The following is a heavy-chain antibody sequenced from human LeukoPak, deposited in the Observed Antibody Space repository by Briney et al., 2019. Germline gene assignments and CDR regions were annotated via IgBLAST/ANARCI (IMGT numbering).Heavy chain of an antibody. D-gene: IGHD5-18*01. Sequence: GGSLRLSCAASGFTFSSYTMTWVRQAPGKGLEWVSPISGGGDSTYYADSVKGRFTISRDNSKNTLYLQMNSLRAEDTAVYYCARSFGYGVDAFDIWGQGTMVTVSS. J-gene: IGHJ3*02. CDR1: GFTFSSYT. CDR2: ISGGGDST. CDR3: ARSFGYGVDAFDI. V-gene: IGHV3-23*01.